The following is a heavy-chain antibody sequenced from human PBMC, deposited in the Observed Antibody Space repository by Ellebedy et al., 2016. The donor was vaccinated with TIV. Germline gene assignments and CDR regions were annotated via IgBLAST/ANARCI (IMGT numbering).Heavy chain of an antibody. V-gene: IGHV4-59*12. Sequence: SETLSLXXTVSGGSISSYYWSWIRQPPGKGLEWIGYIYYSGSTNYNPSLKSRVTISVDTSKNQFSLKLSSVTAADTAVYYCARGGPYSYGLLRRTYGMDVWGQGTTVTVSS. J-gene: IGHJ6*02. CDR1: GGSISSYY. CDR2: IYYSGST. CDR3: ARGGPYSYGLLRRTYGMDV. D-gene: IGHD5-18*01.